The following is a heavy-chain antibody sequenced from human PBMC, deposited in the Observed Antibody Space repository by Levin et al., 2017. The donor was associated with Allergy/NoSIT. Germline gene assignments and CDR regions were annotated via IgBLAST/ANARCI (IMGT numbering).Heavy chain of an antibody. J-gene: IGHJ6*02. V-gene: IGHV3-9*01. CDR3: GKDKGVRKWYYYDSTDV. CDR2: ITWNGGAI. CDR1: GFKIGDHA. D-gene: IGHD3-3*01. Sequence: PGGSLRLSCLGTGFKIGDHAMHWVRQAPGKGLEWIAGITWNGGAIGYADSVKGRFTISIENANNSLYFAMSSLRVEDTAIYYCGKDKGVRKWYYYDSTDVWGQGTTVAVSS.